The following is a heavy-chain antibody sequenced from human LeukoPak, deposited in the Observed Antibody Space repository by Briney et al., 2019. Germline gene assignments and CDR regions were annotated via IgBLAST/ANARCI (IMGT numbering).Heavy chain of an antibody. J-gene: IGHJ4*02. V-gene: IGHV1-18*01. D-gene: IGHD6-13*01. CDR2: ISAYNGNT. Sequence: ASVKVSCKASGYTCTSYGISWVRQAPGQGLEWMGWISAYNGNTNYAQKLQGRVTMTTDTSTSTAYMELRSLRSDDTAVYYCARNRPLRGSSWRNFDYWGQGTLVTVSS. CDR3: ARNRPLRGSSWRNFDY. CDR1: GYTCTSYG.